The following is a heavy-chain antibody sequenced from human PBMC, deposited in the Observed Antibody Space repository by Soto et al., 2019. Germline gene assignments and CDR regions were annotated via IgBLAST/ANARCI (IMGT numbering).Heavy chain of an antibody. CDR1: GVTFSSYA. J-gene: IGHJ4*02. CDR2: IIPIFGTA. CDR3: ARDGSYSYGSLADTGVNDY. V-gene: IGHV1-69*13. Sequence: ASVKVSCKASGVTFSSYAISWVRQAPGQGLEWMGGIIPIFGTANYAQKFQGRVTITADESTSTAYMELSSLRSEDTAVYYCARDGSYSYGSLADTGVNDYWGQGTLVTVSS. D-gene: IGHD5-18*01.